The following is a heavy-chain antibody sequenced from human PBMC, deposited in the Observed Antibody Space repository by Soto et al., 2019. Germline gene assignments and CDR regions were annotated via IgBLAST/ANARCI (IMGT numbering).Heavy chain of an antibody. CDR3: ARGRGMATIGY. CDR1: GFTVSSYY. CDR2: IYSGGGT. J-gene: IGHJ4*02. D-gene: IGHD5-12*01. Sequence: EVQLVETGGGLIQPGGSLTLSCAASGFTVSSYYMSWVRQAPGKGLEWVSVIYSGGGTDYADSVKGRFTISRDNSKNTLYLQMTSLRAADTAVYYCARGRGMATIGYWGQGTLVTVSS. V-gene: IGHV3-53*02.